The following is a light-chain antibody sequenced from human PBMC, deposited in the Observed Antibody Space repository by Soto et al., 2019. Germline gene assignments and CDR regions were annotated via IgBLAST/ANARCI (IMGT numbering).Light chain of an antibody. CDR2: GAS. V-gene: IGKV3-20*01. CDR3: QQYGSSPRT. J-gene: IGKJ1*01. CDR1: RSISSTY. Sequence: EFVLTQSPGTLSLSPGERATLSCRASRSISSTYLAWYQQKPGQAPRLLIYGASSRATGIPDRFSGSGSGTEFTLTISRLEPEDFAVFYCQQYGSSPRTFGQGTKVDIK.